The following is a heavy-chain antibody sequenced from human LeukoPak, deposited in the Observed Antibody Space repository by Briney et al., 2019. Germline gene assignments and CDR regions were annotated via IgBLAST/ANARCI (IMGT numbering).Heavy chain of an antibody. Sequence: PSETLSLTCTVSGGSISNSSYYWGWIRQPPGKGLEWIGSIYYSGSTYYNPSLKSRVTISVDTSKNQFSLKLSSVTAADTAVYYCARLAKTYYDILTGYYTWFDPWGQGTLVTVSS. J-gene: IGHJ5*02. D-gene: IGHD3-9*01. CDR3: ARLAKTYYDILTGYYTWFDP. V-gene: IGHV4-39*01. CDR1: GGSISNSSYY. CDR2: IYYSGST.